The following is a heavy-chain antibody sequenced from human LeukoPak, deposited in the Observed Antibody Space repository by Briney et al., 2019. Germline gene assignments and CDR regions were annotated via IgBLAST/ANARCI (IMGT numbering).Heavy chain of an antibody. D-gene: IGHD1-1*01. V-gene: IGHV3-23*01. CDR2: ISGSGGST. J-gene: IGHJ4*02. CDR3: AKVEFGGYYFDY. Sequence: GGTLRLSCAASGFTLSSYGMSWVRQAPGKGLEWVSAISGSGGSTYYADSVKGRFTISRDNSKNTLYLQMNSLRAEDTAVYYCAKVEFGGYYFDYWGQGTLVTVSS. CDR1: GFTLSSYG.